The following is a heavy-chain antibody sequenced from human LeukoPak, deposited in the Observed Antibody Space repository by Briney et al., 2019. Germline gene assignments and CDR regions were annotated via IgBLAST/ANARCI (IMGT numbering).Heavy chain of an antibody. V-gene: IGHV4-38-2*02. Sequence: SETLSLTCTVSGGSISSGYYWGWIRQPPGKGLEWIGSIYHSGSTYYNPSLKSRVTISVGTSKNQFSLKLSSVTAADTAVYYCARPVYSGYDSGYAFDIWGQGTMVTVSS. J-gene: IGHJ3*02. CDR3: ARPVYSGYDSGYAFDI. CDR2: IYHSGST. D-gene: IGHD5-12*01. CDR1: GGSISSGYY.